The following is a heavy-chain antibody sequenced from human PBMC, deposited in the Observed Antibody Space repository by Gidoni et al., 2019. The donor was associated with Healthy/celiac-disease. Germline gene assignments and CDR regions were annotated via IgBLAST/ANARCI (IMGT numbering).Heavy chain of an antibody. CDR3: ARGLGNSSSWYDAFDI. V-gene: IGHV3-13*01. CDR2: IGTAGDT. J-gene: IGHJ3*02. CDR1: GFAFSSYD. D-gene: IGHD6-13*01. Sequence: EVQLVESGGGLVQPGGSLRRSCAGAGFAFSSYDMHWVRQATGKGLEWVSAIGTAGDTYYPGSVKGRFTISRENAKNSLYLQMNSLRAGDTAVYYCARGLGNSSSWYDAFDIWGQGTMVTVSS.